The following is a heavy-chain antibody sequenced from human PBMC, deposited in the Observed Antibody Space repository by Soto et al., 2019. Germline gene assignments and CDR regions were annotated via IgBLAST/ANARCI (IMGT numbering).Heavy chain of an antibody. CDR3: ARDYYDSSGYYTAYLYYYGMDV. J-gene: IGHJ6*02. V-gene: IGHV4-39*02. D-gene: IGHD3-22*01. CDR2: IYYSGST. CDR1: GGSISSSSYY. Sequence: SETLSLTCTVSGGSISSSSYYWGWIRQPPGKGLEWIGSIYYSGSTYYNPSLKSRVTISVDTSKNQFSLKLSSVTAADTAVYYCARDYYDSSGYYTAYLYYYGMDVWGQGTTVTVSS.